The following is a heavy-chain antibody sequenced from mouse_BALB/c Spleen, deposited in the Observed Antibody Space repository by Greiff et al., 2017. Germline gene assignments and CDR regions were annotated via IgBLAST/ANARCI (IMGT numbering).Heavy chain of an antibody. CDR1: GYSITSCYY. CDR2: ISYDGSN. D-gene: IGHD2-3*01. Sequence: EVKVEESGPGLVKPSQSLSLTCSVTGYSITSCYYWNWIRQFPGNKLEWMGYISYDGSNNYNPSLKNRISITRDTSKNQFFLKLNSVTTEDTATYYCASRWLHWYFDVWGAGTTVTVSS. CDR3: ASRWLHWYFDV. J-gene: IGHJ1*01. V-gene: IGHV3-6*02.